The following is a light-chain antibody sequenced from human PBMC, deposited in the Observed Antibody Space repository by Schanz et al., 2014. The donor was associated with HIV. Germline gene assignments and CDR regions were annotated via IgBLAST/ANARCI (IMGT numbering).Light chain of an antibody. V-gene: IGLV2-14*01. J-gene: IGLJ1*01. CDR3: SSYTSSLTRV. CDR1: SSDVGGYNY. Sequence: QSALTQPASVSGPPGQSITISCTGTSSDVGGYNYVSWYQQHPGKAPKLMIYDVSYRPSGVSNRFSGSKSGNTASLTISGLQAEDEADYFCSSYTSSLTRVFGTGTKLTVL. CDR2: DVS.